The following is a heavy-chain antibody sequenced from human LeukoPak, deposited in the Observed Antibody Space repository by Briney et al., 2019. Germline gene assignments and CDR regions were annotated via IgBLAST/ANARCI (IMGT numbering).Heavy chain of an antibody. J-gene: IGHJ4*02. D-gene: IGHD3-10*01. CDR3: ARRAYGSGSYSFDY. Sequence: ASEKVSCKASGYTFSSYYMHWVRQAPGQGLEWMGIINPSGGGTSYAQKFQGRVTMTRVTSTSTVYMELSSLRSEDTAVYYCARRAYGSGSYSFDYWGQGTLVTVSS. CDR2: INPSGGGT. CDR1: GYTFSSYY. V-gene: IGHV1-46*01.